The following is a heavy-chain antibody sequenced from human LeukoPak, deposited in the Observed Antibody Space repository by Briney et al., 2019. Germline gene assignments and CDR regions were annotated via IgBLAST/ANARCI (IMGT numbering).Heavy chain of an antibody. CDR2: IYHSGST. J-gene: IGHJ4*02. CDR3: ARDRFSIAAAGTKGY. CDR1: GYSISSGYY. Sequence: KPSETLSLTCTVSGYSISSGYYWGWIRQPPGKGLEWIGSIYHSGSTYYNPSLKSRVTISVDTSKNQFSLKLSSVTAADTAVYYCARDRFSIAAAGTKGYWGQGTLVTVSS. D-gene: IGHD6-13*01. V-gene: IGHV4-38-2*02.